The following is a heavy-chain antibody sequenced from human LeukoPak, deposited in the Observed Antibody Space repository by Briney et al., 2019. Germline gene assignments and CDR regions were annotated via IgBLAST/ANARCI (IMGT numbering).Heavy chain of an antibody. CDR1: GGSISSSSYY. CDR2: IYYSGST. V-gene: IGHV4-39*07. Sequence: SETLSLTCTVSGGSISSSSYYWGWIRQPPGKGLEWIGSIYYSGSTYYNPSLKSRVTISVDTSKNQFSLKLSSVTAADTAVYYCAREHITMVRGVITMPFYWGQGTLVTVSS. D-gene: IGHD3-10*01. CDR3: AREHITMVRGVITMPFY. J-gene: IGHJ4*02.